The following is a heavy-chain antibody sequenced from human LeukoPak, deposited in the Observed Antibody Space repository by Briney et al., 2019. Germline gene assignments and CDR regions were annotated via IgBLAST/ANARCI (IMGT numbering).Heavy chain of an antibody. Sequence: WEPLSLTCSVSGASISSHYWSWLRQPPGKGLEWIGYNYYWLWNIYNPSLKSRVTISVDMPNNQFSLKMSSVTAADTAVYYCARTGDGYNYYSYYYIDVWGKGTTVTVTS. CDR1: GASISSHY. J-gene: IGHJ6*03. CDR3: ARTGDGYNYYSYYYIDV. CDR2: NYYWLWN. V-gene: IGHV4-59*11. D-gene: IGHD5-24*01.